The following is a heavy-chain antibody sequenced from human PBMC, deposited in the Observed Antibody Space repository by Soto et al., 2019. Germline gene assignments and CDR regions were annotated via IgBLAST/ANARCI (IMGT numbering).Heavy chain of an antibody. CDR1: GGSISSYY. CDR3: ARDRTRLVRGLGWFDP. CDR2: IYYSGST. V-gene: IGHV4-59*01. Sequence: SETLSLTCTVSGGSISSYYWSWIRQPPGKVLEWIGYIYYSGSTNYIPSLKSRVTISVDTSKNQFSLKLSSVTAADTAVYYCARDRTRLVRGLGWFDPWGQGTLVTVSS. J-gene: IGHJ5*02. D-gene: IGHD3-10*01.